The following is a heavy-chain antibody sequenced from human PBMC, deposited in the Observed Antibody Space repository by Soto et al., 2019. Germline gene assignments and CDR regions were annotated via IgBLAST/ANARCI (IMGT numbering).Heavy chain of an antibody. CDR2: ISYDGSNN. CDR1: GFTFSSYG. CDR3: AKEARTPAAIGEYYHYYGMDV. Sequence: GGSLRLSCAASGFTFSSYGMHWVRQAPGRGLEWVAVISYDGSNNYYADSVKGRFTVSRDNSKNTLYLQMDSLRAEDTAVYYCAKEARTPAAIGEYYHYYGMDVWGQGTTVTVSS. J-gene: IGHJ6*02. V-gene: IGHV3-30*18. D-gene: IGHD2-2*02.